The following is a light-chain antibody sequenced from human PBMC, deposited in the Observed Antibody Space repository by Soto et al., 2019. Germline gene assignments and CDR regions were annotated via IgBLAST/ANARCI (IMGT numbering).Light chain of an antibody. CDR1: GSNIGARYD. J-gene: IGLJ2*01. CDR2: GHT. CDR3: QSHDESFSGDVL. Sequence: QSVLTQPPSVSGAPGQTVTISCTGSGSNIGARYDVQWYQQRPGAAPKLLIYGHTNRPSGVPGRFSASTSGTSASLAITGLQPEDEAVYYCQSHDESFSGDVLFGGGTKLTVL. V-gene: IGLV1-40*01.